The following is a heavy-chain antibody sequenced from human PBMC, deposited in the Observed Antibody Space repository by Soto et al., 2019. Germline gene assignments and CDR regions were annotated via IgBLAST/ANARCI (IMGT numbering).Heavy chain of an antibody. D-gene: IGHD2-21*02. CDR3: ARASPVICGGDPCYRLDSSFDS. V-gene: IGHV1-69*01. J-gene: IGHJ5*01. Sequence: QVQLVQSGAEVRKPGSSLRVSCKSSGATFSTTGISWVRQAPGQGLEWMGGIIPLFGTPKYARKFQGRVSITADESTNTVYMELNSLRPEDAAVYYWARASPVICGGDPCYRLDSSFDSWGQGSLVSVSS. CDR1: GATFSTTG. CDR2: IIPLFGTP.